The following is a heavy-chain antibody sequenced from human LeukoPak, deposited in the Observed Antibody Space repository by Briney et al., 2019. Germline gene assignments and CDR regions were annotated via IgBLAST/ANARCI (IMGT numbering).Heavy chain of an antibody. V-gene: IGHV4-59*01. CDR3: ARDGIPYGDSPFDP. D-gene: IGHD4-17*01. CDR1: GGSISSYY. J-gene: IGHJ5*02. Sequence: SETLSLTCTVSGGSISSYYWSWIRQPPGKGLEWIGYIYYSGSTNYNPSLKSRVTIPVDTSKNQFSLKLSSVTAADTAVYYCARDGIPYGDSPFDPWGQGTLVTVSS. CDR2: IYYSGST.